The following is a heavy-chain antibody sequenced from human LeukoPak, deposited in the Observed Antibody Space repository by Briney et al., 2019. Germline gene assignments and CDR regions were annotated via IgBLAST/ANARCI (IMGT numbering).Heavy chain of an antibody. V-gene: IGHV3-66*01. CDR3: ARGWGYHYGMDV. D-gene: IGHD3-16*01. CDR2: IYNGGST. CDR1: GFTVSSNY. J-gene: IGHJ6*02. Sequence: GGSLRLSCAVSGFTVSSNYMSWVRQAPGKGLEWVSVIYNGGSTYYADSVKGRFTISRDNSKNTLYLQMNSLRAEDTAVYYCARGWGYHYGMDVWGQGTTVTVSS.